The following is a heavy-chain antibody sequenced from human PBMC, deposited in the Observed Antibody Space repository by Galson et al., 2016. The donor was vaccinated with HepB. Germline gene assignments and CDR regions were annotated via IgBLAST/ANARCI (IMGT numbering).Heavy chain of an antibody. J-gene: IGHJ6*02. CDR2: IYHSGST. V-gene: IGHV4-4*02. Sequence: ETLSLTCAVSGVSISGTNWWSWVRQPPGKGLEWIGEIYHSGSTNYNPSLQSRVTISVDTSKNQFSLNLNSVTAADTALYYCVRNGYYCLDAWGQGTTVTDSS. CDR3: VRNGYYCLDA. CDR1: GVSISGTNW.